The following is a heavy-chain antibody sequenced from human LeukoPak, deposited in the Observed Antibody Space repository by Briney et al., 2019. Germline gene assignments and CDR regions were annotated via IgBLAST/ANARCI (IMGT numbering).Heavy chain of an antibody. CDR3: ARRPLHLGELSSYYFDY. V-gene: IGHV4-38-2*01. CDR1: GYSISSGHY. J-gene: IGHJ4*02. Sequence: PTETLSLTCAVSGYSISSGHYWGWIRPPPGKGLEWIGTIYYSGSTYYNPSLKSRVTISVYTSKNQFSLKLSSVTAADTAVYYCARRPLHLGELSSYYFDYWGQGTLVTVSS. D-gene: IGHD3-16*02. CDR2: IYYSGST.